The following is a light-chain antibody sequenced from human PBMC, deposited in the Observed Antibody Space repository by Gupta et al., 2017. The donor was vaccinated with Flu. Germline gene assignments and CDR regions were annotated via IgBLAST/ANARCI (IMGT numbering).Light chain of an antibody. CDR2: AAS. Sequence: GDGVPIACRASQVISSYLAWYQQKPGKAPKLLIYAASTLQSGVPSRFSGSGSGTEFTLTISSLQPEDFATYYCQQFSTYPRTFGQGTKLAIK. CDR3: QQFSTYPRT. V-gene: IGKV1-9*01. J-gene: IGKJ2*01. CDR1: QVISSY.